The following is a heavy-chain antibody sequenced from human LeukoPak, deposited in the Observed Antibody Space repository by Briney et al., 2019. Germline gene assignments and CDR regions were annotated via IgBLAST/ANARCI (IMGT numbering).Heavy chain of an antibody. CDR1: GFTFRNYW. J-gene: IGHJ4*02. CDR3: TRSLRVIGY. V-gene: IGHV3-7*01. D-gene: IGHD4-23*01. CDR2: INQDESTK. Sequence: GGSLRLSCVASGFTFRNYWMTWVRQAPGTGLEWVANINQDESTKSYGDSVRGRFTISRDNAKNSLYLHMNSLRAEDTAVYYCTRSLRVIGYWGQGTLVTVSS.